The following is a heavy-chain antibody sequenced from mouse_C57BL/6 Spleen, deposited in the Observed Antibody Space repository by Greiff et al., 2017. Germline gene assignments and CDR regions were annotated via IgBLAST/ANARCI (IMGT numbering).Heavy chain of an antibody. V-gene: IGHV1-76*01. CDR3: ARESSSYY. CDR2: IYPGSGNT. D-gene: IGHD1-1*01. CDR1: GYTFTDYY. J-gene: IGHJ3*01. Sequence: VQLQQSGAELVRPGASVKLSCKASGYTFTDYYINWVKQRPGQGLEWIARIYPGSGNTYYNEKFKGKATLTAETASSTAYMQLSSLTSEDSAVYYCARESSSYYWGQGTLVTVSA.